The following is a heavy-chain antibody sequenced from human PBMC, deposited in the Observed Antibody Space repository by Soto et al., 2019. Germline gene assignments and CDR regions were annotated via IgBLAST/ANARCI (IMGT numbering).Heavy chain of an antibody. J-gene: IGHJ3*02. V-gene: IGHV1-8*02. CDR1: GFTFSAYY. CDR2: MNPNSGNT. CDR3: ARPIIAAAALDAFDI. Sequence: GASVKVSCKASGFTFSAYYIYWVRQAPGQGLEWMGWMNPNSGNTDNAQKFQGRVTMTRNTSISTAYMELSSLRSEDTAVYYCARPIIAAAALDAFDIWGQGTMVTVSS. D-gene: IGHD6-13*01.